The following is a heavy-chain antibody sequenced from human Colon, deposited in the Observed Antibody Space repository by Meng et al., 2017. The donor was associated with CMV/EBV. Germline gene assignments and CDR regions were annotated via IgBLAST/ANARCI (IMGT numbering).Heavy chain of an antibody. D-gene: IGHD2-2*01. CDR2: INPNSGVT. CDR3: ARTRVPGYCGSTSCPDAFDV. J-gene: IGHJ3*01. CDR1: GHTFTGHY. V-gene: IGHV1-2*02. Sequence: GESLKLSCKASGHTFTGHYMHWVRQAPGQGLEWMGWINPNSGVTNYAQKFQGRVTMTRDTSITTAYMELSRLRSDDTAVYFCARTRVPGYCGSTSCPDAFDVWGQGTMVTVSS.